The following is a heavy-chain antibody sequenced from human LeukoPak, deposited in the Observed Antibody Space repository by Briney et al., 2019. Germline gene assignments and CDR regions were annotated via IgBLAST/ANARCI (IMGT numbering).Heavy chain of an antibody. Sequence: GGSLRLSCAASGFTFSSYAMSWVRQAPGKGLEWVSYISSSGDTIYYADSVRGRFTISRDSAKNSLYLQMDSLRAEDTAVYYCASMMEVVTVNRNYYYYGMDVWGQGTTVTVSS. CDR1: GFTFSSYA. CDR2: ISSSGDTI. CDR3: ASMMEVVTVNRNYYYYGMDV. V-gene: IGHV3-48*03. D-gene: IGHD2-21*02. J-gene: IGHJ6*02.